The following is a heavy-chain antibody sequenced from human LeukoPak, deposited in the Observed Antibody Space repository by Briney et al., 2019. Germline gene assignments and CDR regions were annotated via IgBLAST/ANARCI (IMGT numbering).Heavy chain of an antibody. CDR2: IYYTGNT. D-gene: IGHD3-16*01. CDR3: ARDGVAEGIYFDY. V-gene: IGHV4-59*01. CDR1: GDSITNYF. J-gene: IGHJ4*02. Sequence: PSETLSLTCTVSGDSITNYFWSWIRQPPGKGLEWVGYIYYTGNTNYKPSLKSRVTISVDTSTNQFSLRLRSVTAADTAVYYCARDGVAEGIYFDYWGQGNLVTVSS.